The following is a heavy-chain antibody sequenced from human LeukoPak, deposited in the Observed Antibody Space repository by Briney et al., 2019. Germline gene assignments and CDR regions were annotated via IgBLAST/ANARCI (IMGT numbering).Heavy chain of an antibody. J-gene: IGHJ4*02. CDR3: ARDPDYDFRSGFDY. CDR2: IKQDGSEE. Sequence: GSLRLSCAASGFTFSSYWMSWVRQAPGKGLEWVANIKQDGSEEYYVDSVEGRFTISRDNAKNTLYLQMNSLRAEDTAVYYCARDPDYDFRSGFDYWGQGTLVTVSS. CDR1: GFTFSSYW. D-gene: IGHD3-3*01. V-gene: IGHV3-7*01.